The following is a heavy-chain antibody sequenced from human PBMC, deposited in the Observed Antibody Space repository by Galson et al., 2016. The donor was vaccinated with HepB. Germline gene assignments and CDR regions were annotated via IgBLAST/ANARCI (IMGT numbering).Heavy chain of an antibody. CDR1: GFTFSTYN. Sequence: SLRLSCAASGFTFSTYNMNWVRQAPGKGLEWVSSISNSNSYIYYTDSVKGRFTISRDNAKNSLYLQMNSLRAEDTAVYYCAREFGYCSSTSCYKGGLFYYYGMDVWGQGTTFTVSS. J-gene: IGHJ6*02. CDR3: AREFGYCSSTSCYKGGLFYYYGMDV. V-gene: IGHV3-21*01. CDR2: ISNSNSYI. D-gene: IGHD2-2*02.